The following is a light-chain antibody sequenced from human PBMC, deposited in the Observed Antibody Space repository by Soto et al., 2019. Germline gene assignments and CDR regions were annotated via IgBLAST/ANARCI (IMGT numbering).Light chain of an antibody. CDR2: DVS. Sequence: QSALTQPASVSGSPVQSITISCTGTSSDVGGYNYVSWYQQHPGKAPKLMIYDVSNRPSGVSNRFSGSKSGNTASLTISGRQAEDEADYYCSSYTSSSTRGVFGGGTKLTVL. V-gene: IGLV2-14*01. J-gene: IGLJ2*01. CDR1: SSDVGGYNY. CDR3: SSYTSSSTRGV.